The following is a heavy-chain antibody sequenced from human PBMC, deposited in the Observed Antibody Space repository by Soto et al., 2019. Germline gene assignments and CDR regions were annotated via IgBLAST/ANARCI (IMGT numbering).Heavy chain of an antibody. V-gene: IGHV3-23*01. D-gene: IGHD6-13*01. CDR3: AKDRPSHSSRIWYYYYGMDV. CDR1: GFTFSSYA. J-gene: IGHJ6*02. CDR2: ISGSGGST. Sequence: EVQLLESGGGLVQPGGSLRLSRAASGFTFSSYAMSWVRQAPGKGLEWVSAISGSGGSTYYADSVKGRFTISRDNSKNTLYLQMNSLRAEDTAVYYCAKDRPSHSSRIWYYYYGMDVWGQGTTVTVSS.